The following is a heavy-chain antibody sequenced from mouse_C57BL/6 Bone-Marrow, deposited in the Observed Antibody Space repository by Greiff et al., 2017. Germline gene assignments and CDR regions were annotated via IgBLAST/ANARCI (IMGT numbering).Heavy chain of an antibody. CDR2: IYIGNGYT. D-gene: IGHD2-5*01. Sequence: EVQRVESGAELVRPGSSVKMSCKTSGYTFTSYGINWVKQRPGQGLEWIGYIYIGNGYTEYNEKFKGKATLTSDTSSSTAYMQLSSLTSEYSAIYFCARGYYSNYWYFDVWGTGTTVTVSS. J-gene: IGHJ1*03. V-gene: IGHV1-58*01. CDR1: GYTFTSYG. CDR3: ARGYYSNYWYFDV.